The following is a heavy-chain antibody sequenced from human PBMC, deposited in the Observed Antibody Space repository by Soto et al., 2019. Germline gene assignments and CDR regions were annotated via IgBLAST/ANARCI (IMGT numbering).Heavy chain of an antibody. Sequence: SVKVSCKASGGTFSSYAISWVRQAPGQGLEWMGGIIPIFGTANYAQKFQGRVTITADESTSTAYMELSSLRSEDTAVYYCARADTIFGVVYQGNYYYGMDVWGQGTTVTVSS. V-gene: IGHV1-69*13. D-gene: IGHD3-3*01. CDR2: IIPIFGTA. CDR3: ARADTIFGVVYQGNYYYGMDV. CDR1: GGTFSSYA. J-gene: IGHJ6*02.